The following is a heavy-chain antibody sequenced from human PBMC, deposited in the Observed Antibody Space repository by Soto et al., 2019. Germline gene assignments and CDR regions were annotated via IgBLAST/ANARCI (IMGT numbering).Heavy chain of an antibody. D-gene: IGHD2-21*01. V-gene: IGHV4-30-2*01. CDR1: SISITSGAYS. Sequence: PSDTLSLTCAFPSISITSGAYSWLLIRQPPGKGLEWIGYIYHSGSTYYNPPLKSRVTISVDRSKNQFSLKLSSVTAADTAVYYCARVVSVYYFDYWGQGALVTVSS. CDR2: IYHSGST. CDR3: ARVVSVYYFDY. J-gene: IGHJ4*02.